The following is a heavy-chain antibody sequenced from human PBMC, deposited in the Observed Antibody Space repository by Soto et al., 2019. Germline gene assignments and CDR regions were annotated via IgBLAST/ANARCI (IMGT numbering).Heavy chain of an antibody. Sequence: SETLSLTCAVYGGSFSGYYWSWIRQPPGKGLEWIGEINHSGSTNYNPSLKSRVTISVDTSKNQFSLKLSSVTAADTAVYYCARGRPKGPAAMGGYFDYWGQGTLVTVSS. J-gene: IGHJ4*02. V-gene: IGHV4-34*01. CDR3: ARGRPKGPAAMGGYFDY. CDR2: INHSGST. CDR1: GGSFSGYY. D-gene: IGHD2-2*01.